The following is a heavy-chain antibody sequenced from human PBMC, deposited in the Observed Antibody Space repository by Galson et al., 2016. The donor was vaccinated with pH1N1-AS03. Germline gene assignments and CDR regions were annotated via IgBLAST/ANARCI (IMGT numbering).Heavy chain of an antibody. CDR1: GFSLSTGGVH. CDR2: IFWDGET. V-gene: IGHV2-5*02. Sequence: PALVKPTQTLTLTCSFSGFSLSTGGVHVAWIRQPPGKALEWLALIFWDGETRYRPSLTSRLTITKDTSKNEVVLTMTNMDPVDTATYYCARSTHVNEGLAFWGQGILVTVSS. J-gene: IGHJ4*02. CDR3: ARSTHVNEGLAF. D-gene: IGHD2-8*01.